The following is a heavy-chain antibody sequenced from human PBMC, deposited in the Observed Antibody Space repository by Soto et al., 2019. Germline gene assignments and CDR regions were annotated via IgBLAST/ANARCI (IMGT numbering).Heavy chain of an antibody. V-gene: IGHV3-33*01. CDR2: IWYDGSNK. D-gene: IGHD3-22*01. J-gene: IGHJ6*02. Sequence: PLRLSCAASGFTFSSYGMHWVRQAPAKGLEWVAVIWYDGSNKYYADSVKGRFTISRDNSKYTLYLQMNTLRAEDTAVYYCARDRKDSSGYYNHYYYYGMDVWGQGTRVIVSS. CDR3: ARDRKDSSGYYNHYYYYGMDV. CDR1: GFTFSSYG.